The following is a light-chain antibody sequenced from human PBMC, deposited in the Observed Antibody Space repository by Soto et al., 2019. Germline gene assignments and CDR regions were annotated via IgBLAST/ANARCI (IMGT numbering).Light chain of an antibody. Sequence: ETVLTQSPVTLSASPGERATLSCRASQSVSSNLAWYLQKPGQAPRLLIYGASTRATGIPARFSGSGSVTEFTLTSDSLPSEDFAVYYCPKYKNWPLTFGPGTIVDLK. CDR3: PKYKNWPLT. CDR1: QSVSSN. J-gene: IGKJ3*01. CDR2: GAS. V-gene: IGKV3-15*01.